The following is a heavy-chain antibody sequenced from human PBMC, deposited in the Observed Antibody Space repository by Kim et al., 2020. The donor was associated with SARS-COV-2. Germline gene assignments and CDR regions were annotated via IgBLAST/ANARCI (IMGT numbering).Heavy chain of an antibody. Sequence: SETLSLTCTVSGGSISSYYWSWIRQPPGKGLEWIGYIYYSGSTNYNPSLKSRVTISVDTSKNQFSLKLSSVTAADTAVYYCARAKYSSSWWVDWGQGTLVTVSS. D-gene: IGHD6-13*01. CDR3: ARAKYSSSWWVD. V-gene: IGHV4-59*13. CDR1: GGSISSYY. J-gene: IGHJ4*02. CDR2: IYYSGST.